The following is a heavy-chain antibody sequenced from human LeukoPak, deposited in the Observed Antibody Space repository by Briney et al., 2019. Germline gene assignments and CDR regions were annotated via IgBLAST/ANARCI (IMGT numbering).Heavy chain of an antibody. CDR1: GFTFSSYT. V-gene: IGHV3-23*01. J-gene: IGHJ4*02. Sequence: GGSLRLSCAASGFTFSSYTMSWVRQAPGKGLEWVSAISGSGGSTYYADSVKGRFTISRDNSKNTLYLQMNSLRAEDTAVYYCANLMVRGSGSDYWGQGTLVTVSS. D-gene: IGHD3-10*01. CDR2: ISGSGGST. CDR3: ANLMVRGSGSDY.